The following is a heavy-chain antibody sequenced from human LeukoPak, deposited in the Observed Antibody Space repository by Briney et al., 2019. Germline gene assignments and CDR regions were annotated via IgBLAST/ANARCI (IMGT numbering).Heavy chain of an antibody. CDR1: GFTVSSNY. CDR3: AREKDSSPFGGYYYYGMDV. CDR2: IYSGGST. V-gene: IGHV3-66*01. J-gene: IGHJ6*02. D-gene: IGHD6-6*01. Sequence: PGGSLRLSCAASGFTVSSNYMSWVRQAPGKGLEWVSVIYSGGSTYYADSVKGRFTISRDNSKNTLYLQLNSLRAEDTGVYYCAREKDSSPFGGYYYYGMDVRGQGTTVTVSS.